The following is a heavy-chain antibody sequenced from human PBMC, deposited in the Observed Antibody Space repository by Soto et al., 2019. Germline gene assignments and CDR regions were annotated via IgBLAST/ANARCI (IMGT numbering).Heavy chain of an antibody. D-gene: IGHD6-13*01. V-gene: IGHV3-9*01. CDR1: GFTFDDYA. CDR2: ISWNSGSI. CDR3: AKDSRYSSSWSYAFDI. Sequence: EVQLVESGGGLVQPGRSLRLSCAASGFTFDDYAMHWVRQAPGKGLEWVSGISWNSGSIGYADSVKGRFTISRDNAKNSLYLQMNSLRAEDTALYYCAKDSRYSSSWSYAFDIWGQGTMVTVSS. J-gene: IGHJ3*02.